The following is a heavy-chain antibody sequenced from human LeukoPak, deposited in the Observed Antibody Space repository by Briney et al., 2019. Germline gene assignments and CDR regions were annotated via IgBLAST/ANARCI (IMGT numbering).Heavy chain of an antibody. CDR1: GYTFIGYY. J-gene: IGHJ4*02. CDR3: ARDPYYYGSGSYYPFDY. CDR2: INPKSGDT. D-gene: IGHD3-10*01. V-gene: IGHV1-2*02. Sequence: ASVKVSCKASGYTFIGYYMHWVRQAPGQGLEWMGWINPKSGDTNYAQKLQGRVTMTTDTSTSTAYMELRSLRSDDTAVYYCARDPYYYGSGSYYPFDYWGQGTLVTVSS.